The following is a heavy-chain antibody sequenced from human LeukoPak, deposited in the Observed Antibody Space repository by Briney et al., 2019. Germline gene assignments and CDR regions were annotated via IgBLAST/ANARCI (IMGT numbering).Heavy chain of an antibody. Sequence: SGTLSLACAVYGGSFSGYYWSWIRQPPGKGLEWIGEINHSGSTNYNPSLKSRVTISVDTSKNQFSLKLSSVTAADTAVYYCARRLGYSSNYYYYGMDAWGQGTTVTVSS. CDR2: INHSGST. V-gene: IGHV4-34*01. J-gene: IGHJ6*02. CDR1: GGSFSGYY. D-gene: IGHD6-13*01. CDR3: ARRLGYSSNYYYYGMDA.